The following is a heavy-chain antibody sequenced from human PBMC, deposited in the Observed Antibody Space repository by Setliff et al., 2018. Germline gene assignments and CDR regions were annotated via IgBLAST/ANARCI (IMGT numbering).Heavy chain of an antibody. J-gene: IGHJ6*02. CDR3: ARIGTSSVLYGMDV. D-gene: IGHD3-22*01. CDR2: IFSMDQR. Sequence: SGPTLVNPTETLTLTCTISGFSLSDGRVGVTWIRQPPGKALEWLATIFSMDQRSYSTSLESRLLISKDTSATQVVLMMTNMNPADTGTYYCARIGTSSVLYGMDVWGQGTTVTVSS. CDR1: GFSLSDGRVG. V-gene: IGHV2-26*03.